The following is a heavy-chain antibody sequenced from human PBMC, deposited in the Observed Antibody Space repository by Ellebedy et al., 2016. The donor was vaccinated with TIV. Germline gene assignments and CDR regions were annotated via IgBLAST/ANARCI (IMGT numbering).Heavy chain of an antibody. CDR1: GYTFTSYD. CDR2: MNPNSGNT. D-gene: IGHD6-13*01. J-gene: IGHJ5*02. Sequence: ASVKVSXKASGYTFTSYDINWVRQATGQGLEWMGWMNPNSGNTGYAQKFQGRVTMTRNTSISTAYMELSSLRSEDTAVYYCASTYSSSWYQGWWFNPWGQGTLVTVSS. V-gene: IGHV1-8*01. CDR3: ASTYSSSWYQGWWFNP.